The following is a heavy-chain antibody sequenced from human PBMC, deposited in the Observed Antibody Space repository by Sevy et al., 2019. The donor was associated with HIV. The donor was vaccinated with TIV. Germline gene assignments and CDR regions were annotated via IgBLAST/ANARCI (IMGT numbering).Heavy chain of an antibody. D-gene: IGHD1-20*01. CDR3: ARDLTAPYYYYGMDV. V-gene: IGHV3-7*01. CDR2: IKQDGSEK. Sequence: GGSLRLSCAASGFIFNSYPISWVRQAPGKGLEWVANIKQDGSEKYYVDSVKGRFTISRDNARNSVYLQMNSLRAEDTGVYYCARDLTAPYYYYGMDVWGQGTMVTVSS. CDR1: GFIFNSYP. J-gene: IGHJ6*02.